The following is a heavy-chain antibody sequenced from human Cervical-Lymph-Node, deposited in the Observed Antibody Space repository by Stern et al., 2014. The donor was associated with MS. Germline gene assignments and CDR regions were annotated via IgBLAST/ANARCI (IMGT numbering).Heavy chain of an antibody. CDR2: IYYSGST. Sequence: QLQLQESGPGLVKPSETLSLTCTVSGGSISSSSYYWGWIRQPPGKGLEWIGSIYYSGSTYYNPSLKSRVTISVATSKNQFSLKLTFVTAADTAVYYCARVGNRGGGRGYFDYWGQGTLVTVSS. J-gene: IGHJ4*02. D-gene: IGHD2-15*01. V-gene: IGHV4-39*01. CDR3: ARVGNRGGGRGYFDY. CDR1: GGSISSSSYY.